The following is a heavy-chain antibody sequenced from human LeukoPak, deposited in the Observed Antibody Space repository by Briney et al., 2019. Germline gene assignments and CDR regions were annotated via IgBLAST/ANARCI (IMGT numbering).Heavy chain of an antibody. CDR2: IYPGDSDV. CDR3: ARHSGYNWNDPDPFDF. D-gene: IGHD1-1*01. J-gene: IGHJ4*02. V-gene: IGHV5-51*01. Sequence: GDSLKISCQGSGXHFASYWIGWVRQMPGKGLEWMGIIYPGDSDVKYSPSFEGQVTISADKSINTAYLRWSSLKASDTAIYYCARHSGYNWNDPDPFDFWGQGTLVTVSS. CDR1: GXHFASYW.